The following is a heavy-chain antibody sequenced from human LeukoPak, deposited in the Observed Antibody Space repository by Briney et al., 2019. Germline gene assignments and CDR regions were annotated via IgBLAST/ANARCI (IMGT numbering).Heavy chain of an antibody. D-gene: IGHD2-15*01. CDR2: IYYSGST. CDR3: ARTQMVVAATPPNSRKYYFDY. Sequence: PSETLSLTCTVSGGSISSYYWSWIRQPPGKGLEWIGYIYYSGSTNYNPSLKSRVTISVGTSKNQFSLKLSSVTAADTAVYYCARTQMVVAATPPNSRKYYFDYWGQGTLVTVSS. J-gene: IGHJ4*02. V-gene: IGHV4-59*01. CDR1: GGSISSYY.